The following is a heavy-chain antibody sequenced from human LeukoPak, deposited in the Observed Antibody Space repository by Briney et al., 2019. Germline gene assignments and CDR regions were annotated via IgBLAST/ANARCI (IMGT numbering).Heavy chain of an antibody. CDR2: IYTSGSP. CDR1: GGSISSGSYY. Sequence: SQTLSLTCTVSGGSISSGSYYWSWIRQPAGKGLEWIGRIYTSGSPNYNPSLKSRVTISVDTSKNQFSLKLSSVTAADTAVYYCARDRNSADILTGSVYNWFDPWGQGTLVTVSS. CDR3: ARDRNSADILTGSVYNWFDP. D-gene: IGHD3-9*01. J-gene: IGHJ5*02. V-gene: IGHV4-61*02.